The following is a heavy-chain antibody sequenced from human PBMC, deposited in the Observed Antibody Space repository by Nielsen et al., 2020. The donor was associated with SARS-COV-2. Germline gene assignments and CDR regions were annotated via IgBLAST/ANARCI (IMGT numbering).Heavy chain of an antibody. CDR1: GFTFDDYA. D-gene: IGHD5-12*01. CDR2: ISWNSGSI. J-gene: IGHJ4*02. CDR3: AKLSGYDSVDY. Sequence: GGSLRLSCAASGFTFDDYAMHWVRQAPGKGLEWVSGISWNSGSIGYADSVKGRFTISRDNAENSLYLQMNSLRAEDTALYYCAKLSGYDSVDYWGQGTLVTVSS. V-gene: IGHV3-9*01.